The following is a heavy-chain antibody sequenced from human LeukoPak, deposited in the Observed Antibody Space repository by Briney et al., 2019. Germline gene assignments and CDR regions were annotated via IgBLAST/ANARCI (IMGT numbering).Heavy chain of an antibody. J-gene: IGHJ5*02. V-gene: IGHV1-69*06. CDR1: GGTFSSYA. Sequence: GASVKVSCQASGGTFSSYAISWVRQAPGQGLEWMGGIIPIFGTANYAQKFQGRVTITADKSTSTAYMELSSLRSEDTAVYYCARVSMVRGFDWFDPWGQGTLVTVSS. CDR2: IIPIFGTA. D-gene: IGHD3-10*01. CDR3: ARVSMVRGFDWFDP.